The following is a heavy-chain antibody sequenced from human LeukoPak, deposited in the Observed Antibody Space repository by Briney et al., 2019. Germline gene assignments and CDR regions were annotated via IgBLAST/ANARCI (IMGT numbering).Heavy chain of an antibody. CDR3: VRDYNSLRPLDY. CDR2: MSYDGSNK. V-gene: IGHV3-30*03. D-gene: IGHD6-6*01. CDR1: GFTFSNHG. J-gene: IGHJ4*02. Sequence: GGSLRLSCAASGFTFSNHGMHWVRQAPGKGLEWVAVMSYDGSNKYYADSVKGRFIISRDNSKNTLYLQMNSLRAEDTAVYYCVRDYNSLRPLDYWGQGNLVTVSS.